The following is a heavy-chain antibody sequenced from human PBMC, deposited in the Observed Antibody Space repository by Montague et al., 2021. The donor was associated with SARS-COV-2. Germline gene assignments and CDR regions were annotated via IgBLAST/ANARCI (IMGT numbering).Heavy chain of an antibody. D-gene: IGHD4-23*01. CDR3: ASSEGLTVVTGYYYGMDV. CDR2: ISSSGSTI. Sequence: SLRLSCVASGFTFSSYEMNWVRQAPGKGLEWVSYISSSGSTIYYVDSVKGRFTISRDNSKNTLYLQMNSLRAEDTAVYYCASSEGLTVVTGYYYGMDVWGQGTTVTVSS. V-gene: IGHV3-48*03. J-gene: IGHJ6*02. CDR1: GFTFSSYE.